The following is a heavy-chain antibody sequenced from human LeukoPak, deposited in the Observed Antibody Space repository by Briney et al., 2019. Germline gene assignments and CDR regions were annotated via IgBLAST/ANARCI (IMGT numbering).Heavy chain of an antibody. CDR2: ISGSGPYI. Sequence: PGGSLRLSCAASGFTFSVYDMNWVRQAPGKGLEWVSSISGSGPYIYYADSLKGRFTISRDNGKNSLYLQMNSLRAEDTAVYYCARSMVRGVNFDYWGQGILATVSS. CDR3: ARSMVRGVNFDY. CDR1: GFTFSVYD. J-gene: IGHJ4*02. D-gene: IGHD3-10*01. V-gene: IGHV3-21*01.